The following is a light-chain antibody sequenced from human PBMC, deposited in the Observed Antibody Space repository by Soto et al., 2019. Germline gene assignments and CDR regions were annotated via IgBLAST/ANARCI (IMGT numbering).Light chain of an antibody. V-gene: IGKV3D-20*02. Sequence: EIVLTQSPGTLSLSPGERATLSCRASQSVSSSYLAWYQQKPGQAPRLLIYGASSRATGIPDRFSGSGSGTDFTLTISRLEPEDFAVYYCQQRHSWPPIFTFGPGTKVDIK. CDR2: GAS. CDR1: QSVSSSY. CDR3: QQRHSWPPIFT. J-gene: IGKJ3*01.